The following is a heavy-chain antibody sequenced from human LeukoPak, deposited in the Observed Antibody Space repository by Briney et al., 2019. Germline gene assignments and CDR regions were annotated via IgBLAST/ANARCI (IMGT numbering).Heavy chain of an antibody. CDR2: IYYSGST. Sequence: SETLSLTCTVSGGSISSGSYYWGWIRQPPGKGLEWIGSIYYSGSTYYNPSLKSRVTISVDTSKNQFSLKLSSVTAADTAVYYCAREIYGSGSWSDYFDYWGQGTLVTVSS. CDR3: AREIYGSGSWSDYFDY. J-gene: IGHJ4*02. D-gene: IGHD3-10*01. CDR1: GGSISSGSYY. V-gene: IGHV4-39*07.